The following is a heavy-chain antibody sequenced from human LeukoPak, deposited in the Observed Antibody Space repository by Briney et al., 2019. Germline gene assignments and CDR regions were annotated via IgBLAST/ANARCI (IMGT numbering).Heavy chain of an antibody. J-gene: IGHJ4*02. Sequence: SETLSLTCAVSGGSISSSNWWSWVRQPPGKGLEWIGEIYHSGSTNYNPSLKSRVTISVDKSKNQFSLKLSSVTAADTAVYYCARVGYYDSSGYYFDYWGRGTLVTVSS. V-gene: IGHV4-4*02. CDR3: ARVGYYDSSGYYFDY. CDR1: GGSISSSNW. D-gene: IGHD3-22*01. CDR2: IYHSGST.